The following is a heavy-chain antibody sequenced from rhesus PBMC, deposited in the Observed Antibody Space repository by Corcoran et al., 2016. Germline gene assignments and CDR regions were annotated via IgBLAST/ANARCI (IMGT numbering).Heavy chain of an antibody. Sequence: QVQLQESGPGLVKPSETLSLTCAVSGGSISSNYWSWIRPAPGEGLEWIGRIYGSGGGTDYNPSRKSRVTVSTDTSKNQFSLKLSAVTAADTAVYYCARTYYDAFDFWGQGLRVTVSS. J-gene: IGHJ3*01. CDR1: GGSISSNY. V-gene: IGHV4-160*01. D-gene: IGHD3-16*01. CDR3: ARTYYDAFDF. CDR2: IYGSGGGT.